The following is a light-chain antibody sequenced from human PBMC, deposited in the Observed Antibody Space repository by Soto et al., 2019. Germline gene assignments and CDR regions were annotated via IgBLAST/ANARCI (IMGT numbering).Light chain of an antibody. CDR2: AAS. V-gene: IGKV1-39*01. Sequence: DIQMTQSPSSLSASIGDRVTITCRASQSISSYLNWYQQEPGKATKLLISAASSLQSGVPSRFSGSGSGTDFTLTISSLQPEDFATYYCQQSYSTPWTFGQGTKVDIK. CDR3: QQSYSTPWT. J-gene: IGKJ1*01. CDR1: QSISSY.